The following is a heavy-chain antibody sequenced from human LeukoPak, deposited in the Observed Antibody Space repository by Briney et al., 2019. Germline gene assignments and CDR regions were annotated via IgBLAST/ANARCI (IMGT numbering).Heavy chain of an antibody. CDR1: GYTFTSYY. D-gene: IGHD1-26*01. CDR3: ATSLGATPWSY. V-gene: IGHV1-46*01. CDR2: INPSGGST. Sequence: ASVKVSCKASGYTFTSYYMHWVRQAPGQGLEWMGIINPSGGSTSYAQKFQGGVTMTRDTSTSTVYMELSSLRSEDTAVYYCATSLGATPWSYWGQGTLVTVSS. J-gene: IGHJ4*02.